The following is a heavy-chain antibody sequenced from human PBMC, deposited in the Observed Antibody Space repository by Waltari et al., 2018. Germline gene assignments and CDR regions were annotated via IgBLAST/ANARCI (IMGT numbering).Heavy chain of an antibody. CDR2: IWNDGSTE. Sequence: QVQLVESGGGVVQPGRSLRLSCAGSGFTLSNSAMQWVRQAPGKGLEWVAIIWNDGSTEKYADSVKGRFTISRDNSKNTLYLQMNSLRAEDTATYYCAKPTYGPGSYLIDHWGQGTLVTVSS. CDR3: AKPTYGPGSYLIDH. CDR1: GFTLSNSA. J-gene: IGHJ4*02. V-gene: IGHV3-33*06. D-gene: IGHD3-10*01.